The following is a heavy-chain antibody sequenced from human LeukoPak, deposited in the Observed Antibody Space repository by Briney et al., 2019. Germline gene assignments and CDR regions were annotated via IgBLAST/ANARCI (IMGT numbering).Heavy chain of an antibody. D-gene: IGHD5-12*01. CDR1: GGSISSGGYS. CDR2: IHYSDT. Sequence: SETLSLTCAVSGGSISSGGYSWSWLRQPPGMGLEWIGYIHYSDTYYNPSLRSRVTILVDTSKNQFSLKLSSVTAADTAVYYCASQSGGYAYWGQGTLVTVSS. CDR3: ASQSGGYAY. J-gene: IGHJ4*02. V-gene: IGHV4-30-4*07.